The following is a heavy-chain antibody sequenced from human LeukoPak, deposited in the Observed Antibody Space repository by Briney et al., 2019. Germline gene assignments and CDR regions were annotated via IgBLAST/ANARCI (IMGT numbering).Heavy chain of an antibody. D-gene: IGHD2-15*01. Sequence: GGSLRLSCAASGFTFSNYALHWVRQAPGKGLEWVAVISYDGNSENAADSVKGRFTISRDNSKNTVSLEMNSLRAEDTAVYYCGRGTGPWWYPGGMDVGGGGTTVTVSS. CDR2: ISYDGNSE. CDR3: GRGTGPWWYPGGMDV. J-gene: IGHJ6*03. CDR1: GFTFSNYA. V-gene: IGHV3-30*04.